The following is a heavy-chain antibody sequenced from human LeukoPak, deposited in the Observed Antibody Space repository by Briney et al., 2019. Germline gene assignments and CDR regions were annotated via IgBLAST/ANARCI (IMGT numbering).Heavy chain of an antibody. Sequence: ASVKVSCKASGYTFTGYYMHWVRQAPGQGLEWMGWINPNSGATNYAQKFQGRVTMTRDTSISTAYMELSRLRSDDTAVYYCARVAAEVVGVPGAIGFGWLRRDYYYMDVWGKGTTVTVSS. V-gene: IGHV1-2*02. CDR3: ARVAAEVVGVPGAIGFGWLRRDYYYMDV. CDR1: GYTFTGYY. D-gene: IGHD2-2*02. CDR2: INPNSGAT. J-gene: IGHJ6*03.